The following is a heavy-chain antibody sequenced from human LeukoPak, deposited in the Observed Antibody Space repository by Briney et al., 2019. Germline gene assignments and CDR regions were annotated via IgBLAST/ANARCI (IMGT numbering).Heavy chain of an antibody. CDR1: GGSFSGYY. D-gene: IGHD6-13*01. CDR2: INHSGST. J-gene: IGHJ4*02. Sequence: PSETLSLTCAVYGGSFSGYYWSWIRQPPGKGLEWIGEINHSGSTNYNPSLKSRVTISVDTSKNQFSLKLSSVTAADTAVYYCARGCGSSWYNFGYWGQGTLVTVSS. CDR3: ARGCGSSWYNFGY. V-gene: IGHV4-34*01.